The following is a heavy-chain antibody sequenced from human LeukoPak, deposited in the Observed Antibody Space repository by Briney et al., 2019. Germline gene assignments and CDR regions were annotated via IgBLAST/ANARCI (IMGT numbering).Heavy chain of an antibody. D-gene: IGHD2-15*01. Sequence: GGSLRLSCAASGFTFSSSAMSWVRQAPGKGLEWVSAISNNGGYTYYADSVQGRFTISRDNSKSTLCLQMNSLRAEDTAVYYFAKQLGYCSDGSCYFPYWGQGTLVTVSS. CDR3: AKQLGYCSDGSCYFPY. CDR1: GFTFSSSA. V-gene: IGHV3-23*01. CDR2: ISNNGGYT. J-gene: IGHJ4*02.